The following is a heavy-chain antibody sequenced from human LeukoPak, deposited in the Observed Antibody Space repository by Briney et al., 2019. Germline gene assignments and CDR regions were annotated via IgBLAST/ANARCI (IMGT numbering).Heavy chain of an antibody. J-gene: IGHJ5*02. CDR2: ISAYNGNT. Sequence: ASVKVSCKASGYTFTNYTLNWVRQAPGQGLEWMGWISAYNGNTNYAQKLQGRVTMTTDTSTSTAYMELRSLRSDDTAVYYCARDYIDYYDSSGYPNWFDPWGQGTLVTVSS. D-gene: IGHD3-22*01. V-gene: IGHV1-18*01. CDR3: ARDYIDYYDSSGYPNWFDP. CDR1: GYTFTNYT.